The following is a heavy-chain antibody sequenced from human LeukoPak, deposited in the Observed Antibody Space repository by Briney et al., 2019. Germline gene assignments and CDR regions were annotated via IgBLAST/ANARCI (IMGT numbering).Heavy chain of an antibody. Sequence: SETLSLTCTVSGGSISSDSYYWAWIRQPPGKGLEWIASIYYSGSTYYNPSLKSRVTISVDTSKNQFSLKLSSVTAADTAVYYCARTPRYCSSTSCYTIDYWGQGTLVTVSS. CDR3: ARTPRYCSSTSCYTIDY. CDR2: IYYSGST. J-gene: IGHJ4*02. CDR1: GGSISSDSYY. V-gene: IGHV4-39*01. D-gene: IGHD2-2*02.